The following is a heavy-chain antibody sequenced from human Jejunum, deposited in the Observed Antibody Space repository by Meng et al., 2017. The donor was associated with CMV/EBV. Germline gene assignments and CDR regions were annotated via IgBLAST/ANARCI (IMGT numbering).Heavy chain of an antibody. D-gene: IGHD4-11*01. CDR3: ARLQWAAFDF. CDR2: ITGPGNTI. Sequence: SCAVSGFNFNSYAMNWVRQAPGKGLEWVSYITGPGNTIYYADSVRGRFTISRDNAKNSLYLHMSGLRAEDTAVYYCARLQWAAFDFLGQGTLVTVSS. V-gene: IGHV3-48*03. CDR1: GFNFNSYA. J-gene: IGHJ4*02.